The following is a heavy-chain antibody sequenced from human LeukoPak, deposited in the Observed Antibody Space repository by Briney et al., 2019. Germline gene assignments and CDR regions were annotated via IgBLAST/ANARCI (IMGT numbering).Heavy chain of an antibody. CDR1: GGSFSGYY. J-gene: IGHJ4*02. Sequence: RASETLSLTCAVYGGSFSGYYWSWIRQPPGKGLEWIGEINHSGSTNYNPSLKSRVTISVDTSKNQFSLKLSSVTAADTAVYYCARQPPNIAAAGGDFDYWGQGTLVTVSS. CDR2: INHSGST. CDR3: ARQPPNIAAAGGDFDY. V-gene: IGHV4-34*01. D-gene: IGHD6-13*01.